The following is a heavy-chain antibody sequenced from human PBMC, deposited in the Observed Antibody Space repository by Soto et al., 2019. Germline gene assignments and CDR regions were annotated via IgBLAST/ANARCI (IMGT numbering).Heavy chain of an antibody. CDR3: TRGPRPISTGTGAY. CDR1: GFIFKMYW. Sequence: GGSLRLSCAASGFIFKMYWMHWVRQSPGKGLVWISRIYNDGTYSDYADSVRGRFTISRDNVNDTLYLQMNNLRAEDSGLYYCTRGPRPISTGTGAYWGQGKQVTVS. CDR2: IYNDGTYS. J-gene: IGHJ4*02. V-gene: IGHV3-74*01. D-gene: IGHD3-10*01.